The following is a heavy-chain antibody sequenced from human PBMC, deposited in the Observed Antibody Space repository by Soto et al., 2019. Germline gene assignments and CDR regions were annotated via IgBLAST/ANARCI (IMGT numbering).Heavy chain of an antibody. CDR3: ARGRYCLTGRCFPNWFDS. Sequence: SETLSLTCSVSGDSISTVDYFWAWIRQPPGQALEYIGYIYKSTTTYYNPSFEGRVAISLDTSKSQFSLTVTSVTAADTAVYFCARGRYCLTGRCFPNWFDSWGKGTLVTVPQ. V-gene: IGHV4-30-4*01. CDR2: IYKSTTT. D-gene: IGHD2-15*01. J-gene: IGHJ5*01. CDR1: GDSISTVDYF.